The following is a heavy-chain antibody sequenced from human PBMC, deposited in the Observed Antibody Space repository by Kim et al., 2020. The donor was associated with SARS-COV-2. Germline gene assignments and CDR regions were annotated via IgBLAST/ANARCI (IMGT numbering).Heavy chain of an antibody. CDR2: ISYDGSNK. Sequence: GGSLRLSCAASGFMFSSYGMHWVRQAPGKGLEWVAFISYDGSNKYYADSVKGRFTISRDNSKNTLFLRMNSLRAEDTAVYYCAKDLELSPGLFNYGMDVWGQGTTVTVSS. CDR3: AKDLELSPGLFNYGMDV. J-gene: IGHJ6*02. V-gene: IGHV3-30*18. D-gene: IGHD3-16*02. CDR1: GFMFSSYG.